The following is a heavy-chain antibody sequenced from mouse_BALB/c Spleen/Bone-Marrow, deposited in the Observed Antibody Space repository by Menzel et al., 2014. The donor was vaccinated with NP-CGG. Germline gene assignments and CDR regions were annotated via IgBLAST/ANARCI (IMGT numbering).Heavy chain of an antibody. Sequence: EVQGVESGGDLVKPGGSLKLSCAASGFTFSTYGMSWVRQTPDKRLEWVATISSGGGYTYYPDSVKGRFTISRDNANNTLYLQMSSLKSEDTAMYYCTRQRNWDHYAMDYWGQGTSVTV. CDR3: TRQRNWDHYAMDY. V-gene: IGHV5-6*01. J-gene: IGHJ4*01. CDR2: ISSGGGYT. CDR1: GFTFSTYG. D-gene: IGHD4-1*01.